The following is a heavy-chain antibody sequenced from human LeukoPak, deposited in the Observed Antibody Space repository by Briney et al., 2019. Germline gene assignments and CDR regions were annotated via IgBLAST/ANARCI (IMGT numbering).Heavy chain of an antibody. D-gene: IGHD1-26*01. CDR2: ISTDGSDK. CDR1: GFTFSNYP. Sequence: GGSLRLSCAASGFTFSNYPMHWVRQAPGKGLEWVAVISTDGSDKHYADSVKGRFTISRDNSRNTLYLQMDSLRAEDTAVYFCATDLTVRAANCYFDHWGQGTLVTVSS. J-gene: IGHJ4*02. CDR3: ATDLTVRAANCYFDH. V-gene: IGHV3-30-3*01.